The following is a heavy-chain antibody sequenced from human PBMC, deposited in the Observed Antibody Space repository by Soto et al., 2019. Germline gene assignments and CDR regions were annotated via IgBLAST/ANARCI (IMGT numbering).Heavy chain of an antibody. CDR3: ASDLRVQFWFGEVPAPMDY. CDR2: ISAYNGNT. D-gene: IGHD3-10*01. CDR1: GYTFTSYG. V-gene: IGHV1-18*01. J-gene: IGHJ4*02. Sequence: QVQLVQSGAEVKKPGASVKVSCKASGYTFTSYGISWVRQAPGQGLKWMGWISAYNGNTNYAQKIQVRVTMTKDTSTSIAYMELRSLRSADTAVYYGASDLRVQFWFGEVPAPMDYWGQGNLVNVSS.